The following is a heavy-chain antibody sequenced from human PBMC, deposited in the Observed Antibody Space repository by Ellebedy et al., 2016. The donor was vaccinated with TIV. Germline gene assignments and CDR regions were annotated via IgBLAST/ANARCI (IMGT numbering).Heavy chain of an antibody. CDR1: GDSVSSNAAA. CDR2: TYYRSKWYN. CDR3: VRGSRGACEI. Sequence: SQTLSLTCAISGDSVSSNAAAWHWIRQSPSSGLEWLGRTYYRSKWYNEYAVSVKSRITINPDTSKNQFSLQLNSLTPEDQALYYCVRGSRGACEIWGQGTMVTVSS. J-gene: IGHJ3*02. V-gene: IGHV6-1*01.